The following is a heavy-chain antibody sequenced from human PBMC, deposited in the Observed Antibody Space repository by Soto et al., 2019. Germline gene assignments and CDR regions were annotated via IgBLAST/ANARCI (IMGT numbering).Heavy chain of an antibody. D-gene: IGHD5-12*01. CDR3: AREGRGYSGYDGY. V-gene: IGHV4-61*01. CDR1: GGSVSSGSYY. J-gene: IGHJ4*02. Sequence: SETLSLTCTVSGGSVSSGSYYWSWIRQPPGKGLEWIGYIYYSGSTNYNPSLKSRVTISVDTSKNQFSLKLSSVTAADTAVYYCAREGRGYSGYDGYWGQGTLVTVSS. CDR2: IYYSGST.